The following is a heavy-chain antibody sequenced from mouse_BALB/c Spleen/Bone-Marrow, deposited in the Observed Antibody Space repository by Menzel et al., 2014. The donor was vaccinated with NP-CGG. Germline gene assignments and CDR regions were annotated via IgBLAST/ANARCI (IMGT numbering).Heavy chain of an antibody. CDR1: GFNIKDTY. CDR2: IDPANGNT. D-gene: IGHD1-1*01. J-gene: IGHJ3*01. V-gene: IGHV14-3*02. Sequence: VQLKQSGAELVKPGASVKLSCTASGFNIKDTYMHWVKQRPEQGLEWIGRIDPANGNTKYDPKFQGKATITADTSSNTAYLQLNSLTSEDTAVYYCASYYYGSYGFAYWGQGTLVTVSA. CDR3: ASYYYGSYGFAY.